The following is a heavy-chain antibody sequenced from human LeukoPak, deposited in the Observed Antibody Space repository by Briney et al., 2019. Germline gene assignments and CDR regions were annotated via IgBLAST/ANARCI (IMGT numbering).Heavy chain of an antibody. Sequence: ASVKVSCKASGYTFTSYYMHWVRQAPGQGLEWMGIINPSGGSTSYAQKFQGRVTMTRDTSTSTVYMELSSLRSEDTAVYYCARDQAAAGISHWFDPWGQGTLVTVSS. CDR1: GYTFTSYY. V-gene: IGHV1-46*01. CDR2: INPSGGST. D-gene: IGHD6-13*01. J-gene: IGHJ5*02. CDR3: ARDQAAAGISHWFDP.